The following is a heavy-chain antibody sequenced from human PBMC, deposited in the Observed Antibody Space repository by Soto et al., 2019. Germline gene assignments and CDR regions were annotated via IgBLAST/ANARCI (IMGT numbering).Heavy chain of an antibody. CDR3: TRHPLTYYYDSSGSPSAFDI. J-gene: IGHJ3*02. Sequence: GGSLRLSCTASGFTFGDYAMSWVRQAPGKGLEWVGFIRSKAYGGTTEYAASVKGRFTISRDDSKSIAYLQMNSLKTEDTAVYYCTRHPLTYYYDSSGSPSAFDIWGQGTMVTVSS. D-gene: IGHD3-22*01. V-gene: IGHV3-49*04. CDR1: GFTFGDYA. CDR2: IRSKAYGGTT.